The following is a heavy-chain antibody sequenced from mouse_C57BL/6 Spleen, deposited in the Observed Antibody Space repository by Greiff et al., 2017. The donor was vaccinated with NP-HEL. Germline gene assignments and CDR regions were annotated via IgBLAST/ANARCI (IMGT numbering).Heavy chain of an antibody. V-gene: IGHV1-22*01. CDR1: GYTFTDYN. CDR2: INPNNGGT. J-gene: IGHJ2*01. D-gene: IGHD1-1*01. CDR3: AREGITTVVEDY. Sequence: VQLKESGPELVKPGASVKMSCKASGYTFTDYNMHWVKQSHGKSLEWIGYINPNNGGTSYNQKFKGKATLTVNKSSSTAYMVLRSLTSEDSAVYYCAREGITTVVEDYWGQGTTLTVSS.